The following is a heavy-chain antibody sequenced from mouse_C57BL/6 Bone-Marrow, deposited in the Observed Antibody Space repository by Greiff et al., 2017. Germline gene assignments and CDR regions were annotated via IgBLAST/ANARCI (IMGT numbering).Heavy chain of an antibody. CDR2: IRNKANNHAT. CDR3: TPGSMGYFDY. D-gene: IGHD1-1*01. J-gene: IGHJ2*01. V-gene: IGHV6-6*01. Sequence: EVQLMESGGGLVQPGGSMKLSCAASGFTFSDAWMDWVRQSPEKGLEWVAEIRNKANNHATYYAESVKGRFTISRDDSKSSVYLQMNSLRAEDTVIYYCTPGSMGYFDYWGQGTTLTVSS. CDR1: GFTFSDAW.